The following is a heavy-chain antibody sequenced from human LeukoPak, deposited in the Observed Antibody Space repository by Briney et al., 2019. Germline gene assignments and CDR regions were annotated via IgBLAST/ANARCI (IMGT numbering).Heavy chain of an antibody. D-gene: IGHD3-22*01. V-gene: IGHV1-8*01. CDR1: GYTFTSYD. J-gene: IGHJ4*02. Sequence: ASVKVSCKASGYTFTSYDINWVRQATGQGLEWMGWMNPNSGNTGYAQKFQGRVTMTRNTPISTAYMELSSLRSEDTAVYYCASIYYDSSGYYILDYWGQGTLVTVSS. CDR2: MNPNSGNT. CDR3: ASIYYDSSGYYILDY.